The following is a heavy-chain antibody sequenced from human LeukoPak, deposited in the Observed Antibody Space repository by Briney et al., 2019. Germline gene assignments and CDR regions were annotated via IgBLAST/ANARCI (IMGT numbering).Heavy chain of an antibody. CDR1: GFTFSSYG. D-gene: IGHD6-13*01. CDR2: IRYDGSNK. V-gene: IGHV3-30*02. CDR3: AKDRALGSREFDS. Sequence: GGSLRLSCAASGFTFSSYGMHWVRQAPGKGLEWVAFIRYDGSNKYYADSVKGRFTISRDNSKNTLYLQMNSLRAEDTAVYYCAKDRALGSREFDSWGQGILVTVSS. J-gene: IGHJ4*02.